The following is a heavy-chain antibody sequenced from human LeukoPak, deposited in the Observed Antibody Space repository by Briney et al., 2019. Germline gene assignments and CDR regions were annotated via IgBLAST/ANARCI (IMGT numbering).Heavy chain of an antibody. Sequence: GGSLRLSCAASGFTFSSYWMHRVRQAPGKGLVWVSRINSDGSDTSYADSVKGRFTISRDNAKNTLYVQMNSLRAEDTAVYYCARGEYYYDGGYWGQGTLVTVSS. CDR2: INSDGSDT. CDR1: GFTFSSYW. CDR3: ARGEYYYDGGY. J-gene: IGHJ1*01. V-gene: IGHV3-74*01. D-gene: IGHD3-22*01.